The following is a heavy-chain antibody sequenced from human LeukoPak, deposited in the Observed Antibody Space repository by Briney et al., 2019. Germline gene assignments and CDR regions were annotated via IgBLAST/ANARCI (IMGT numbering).Heavy chain of an antibody. J-gene: IGHJ6*02. D-gene: IGHD1-26*01. Sequence: SVKVSCKASGGTFSSYAISWVRQAPGQGLEWMGGIIPIFGTANYAQKFRGRVTITADESTSTAYMELSSLRSEDTAVYYCARVGSGSYPPYYYGMDVWGQGTTVTVSS. CDR3: ARVGSGSYPPYYYGMDV. V-gene: IGHV1-69*13. CDR2: IIPIFGTA. CDR1: GGTFSSYA.